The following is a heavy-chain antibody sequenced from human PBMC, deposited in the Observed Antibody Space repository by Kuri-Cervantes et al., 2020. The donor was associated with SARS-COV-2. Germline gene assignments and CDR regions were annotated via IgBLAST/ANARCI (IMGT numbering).Heavy chain of an antibody. CDR2: IYYSGST. CDR3: ARVRITGTTPFDY. Sequence: GSLRLSCTVSGASIRTNSFYWGWIRQPPGKGLEWIGSIYYSGSTYYNPSLKSRVTISVDTSKNQFSLKLSSVTAADTAVYYCARVRITGTTPFDYWGQGTLVTVSS. J-gene: IGHJ4*02. CDR1: GASIRTNSFY. V-gene: IGHV4-39*07. D-gene: IGHD1-20*01.